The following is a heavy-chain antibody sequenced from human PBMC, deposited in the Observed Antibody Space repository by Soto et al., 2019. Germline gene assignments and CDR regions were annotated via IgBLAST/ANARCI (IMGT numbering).Heavy chain of an antibody. CDR3: ARVIVRATNYYYYYGMDV. CDR2: INHSGST. J-gene: IGHJ6*02. Sequence: SETLSLTCAVYGGSVSGYYWTWIRLPPGKGLEWIGEINHSGSTNYNPFLKSRVTISVDTSKNQFSLKLTFVTAADTAVYYCARVIVRATNYYYYYGMDVWGQGTTVTVSS. CDR1: GGSVSGYY. V-gene: IGHV4-34*01. D-gene: IGHD1-26*01.